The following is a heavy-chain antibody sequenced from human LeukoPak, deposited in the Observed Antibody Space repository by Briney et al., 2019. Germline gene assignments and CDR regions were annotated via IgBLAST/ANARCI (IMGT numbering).Heavy chain of an antibody. CDR1: GGSISSYY. J-gene: IGHJ4*02. CDR2: IYTSGST. V-gene: IGHV4-4*07. CDR3: ARDRSWYQLQDI. Sequence: SETLSLTCTVSGGSISSYYWSWIRQPAGKGLEWIGRIYTSGSTNYNPSLKSRVTMSVDTSKNQFSLKLSSVTAADTAVYCCARDRSWYQLQDIWGQGTLVTVSS. D-gene: IGHD2-2*01.